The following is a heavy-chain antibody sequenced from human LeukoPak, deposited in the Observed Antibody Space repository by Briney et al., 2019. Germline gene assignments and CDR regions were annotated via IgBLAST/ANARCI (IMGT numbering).Heavy chain of an antibody. CDR2: ISYDGSNK. V-gene: IGHV3-30-3*01. CDR3: ARQRITMVRGVPYYYGMDV. D-gene: IGHD3-10*01. CDR1: GFTFSSYA. Sequence: GGSLRLSCAASGFTFSSYAMHWVRQAPGKGLEWVAVISYDGSNKYYADSVKGRFTISRDNSKNTLYLQMNSLRAENTAVYYCARQRITMVRGVPYYYGMDVWGQGTTVTVSS. J-gene: IGHJ6*02.